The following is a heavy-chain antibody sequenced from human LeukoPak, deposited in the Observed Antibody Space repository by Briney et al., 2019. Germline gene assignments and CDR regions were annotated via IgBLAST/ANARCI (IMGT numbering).Heavy chain of an antibody. CDR1: GFIFRSYA. Sequence: GGSLRLSCAASGFIFRSYAMSWVRQAPGKGLEWVSAISDSGGNTYYADSVKGRFTISRDNSRNTLYVQMNSLRAEDTAVYYCARVRVTGYSNFAYWGQGTLVTVSS. V-gene: IGHV3-23*01. J-gene: IGHJ4*02. CDR3: ARVRVTGYSNFAY. D-gene: IGHD3-9*01. CDR2: ISDSGGNT.